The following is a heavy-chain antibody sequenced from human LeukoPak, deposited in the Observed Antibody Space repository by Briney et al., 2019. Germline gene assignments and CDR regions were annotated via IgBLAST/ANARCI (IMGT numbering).Heavy chain of an antibody. V-gene: IGHV5-51*01. CDR1: GYSFSTYW. CDR2: IYPGDSDT. CDR3: ARQAARYCSGGSCYQDDY. Sequence: GESLKISCKGSGYSFSTYWIGWVRQMPEKGLEWMGIIYPGDSDTRYSPSFQGQVTISADKSISTAYLQWSSLKASDTAMYYCARQAARYCSGGSCYQDDYWGQGTLVTVSS. J-gene: IGHJ4*02. D-gene: IGHD2-15*01.